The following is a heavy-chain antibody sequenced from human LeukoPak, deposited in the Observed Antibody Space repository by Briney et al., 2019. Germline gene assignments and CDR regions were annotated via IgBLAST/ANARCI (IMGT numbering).Heavy chain of an antibody. CDR2: IKQDGSEK. Sequence: PGGSLRLSCAASGFTFSSYWMSWVRQAPGKGLEWVANIKQDGSEKYYVDSVKGRFTISRDNAKNSLYLQMNSLRVEDTAVYYCARDGITCTRDYWGQGALVTVSS. V-gene: IGHV3-7*01. J-gene: IGHJ4*02. D-gene: IGHD1-7*01. CDR3: ARDGITCTRDY. CDR1: GFTFSSYW.